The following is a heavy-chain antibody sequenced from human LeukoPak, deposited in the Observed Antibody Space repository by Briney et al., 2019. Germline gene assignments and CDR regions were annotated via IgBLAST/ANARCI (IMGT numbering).Heavy chain of an antibody. D-gene: IGHD1-26*01. V-gene: IGHV3-7*01. J-gene: IGHJ4*02. CDR1: GFTFSKYS. CDR3: ARVQWELRGVGSYFEY. Sequence: GGSLRLSCAASGFTFSKYSMKWVRQAPGKGLEWVANIKQDGSEKYYVDSVKGRFTMSRDNAKNSLYLQMNSLRAEDTAVYYCARVQWELRGVGSYFEYWGQGALVTVSS. CDR2: IKQDGSEK.